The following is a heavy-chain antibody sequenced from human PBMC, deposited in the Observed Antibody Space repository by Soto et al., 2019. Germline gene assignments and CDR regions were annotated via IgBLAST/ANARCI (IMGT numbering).Heavy chain of an antibody. D-gene: IGHD3-16*02. CDR2: IVVGSGNT. CDR3: AAVLSEATPYDYVWGSYRRRDY. Sequence: GASVKVSCKASGFTFTSSAVQWVRQARGQRLEWIGWIVVGSGNTNYAQKFQERVTITRDMSTSTAHMELSSLRSEDTAVYYCAAVLSEATPYDYVWGSYRRRDYWGQGTLVTVPS. CDR1: GFTFTSSA. J-gene: IGHJ4*02. V-gene: IGHV1-58*01.